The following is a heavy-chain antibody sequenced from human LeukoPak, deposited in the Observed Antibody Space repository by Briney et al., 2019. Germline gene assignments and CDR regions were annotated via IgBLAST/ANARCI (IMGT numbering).Heavy chain of an antibody. D-gene: IGHD1-26*01. CDR3: ARGRMGDAFDI. J-gene: IGHJ3*02. CDR1: GFTFSSYG. Sequence: PGGSLRLPCAASGFTFSSYGMHWVRQAPGKGLEWVAVIWYDGSNKYYADSVKGRFTISRDNSKNTLYLQMNSLRAEDTAVYYCARGRMGDAFDIWGQGTMVTVSS. CDR2: IWYDGSNK. V-gene: IGHV3-33*01.